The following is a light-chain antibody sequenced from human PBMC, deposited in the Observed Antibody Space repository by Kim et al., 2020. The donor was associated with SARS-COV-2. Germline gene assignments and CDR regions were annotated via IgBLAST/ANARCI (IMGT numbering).Light chain of an antibody. CDR1: SANIGAGYD. Sequence: QSVLTQPPSVSGAPGQMVTISCTGSSANIGAGYDVHWYQQLPGTAPKLLIYGNSNRPSGVPDRFSGSKSGTSASLAITGLQAEDEADYYCQSYDSSLNGSDLVFGGGTQLTVL. CDR2: GNS. J-gene: IGLJ3*02. V-gene: IGLV1-40*01. CDR3: QSYDSSLNGSDLV.